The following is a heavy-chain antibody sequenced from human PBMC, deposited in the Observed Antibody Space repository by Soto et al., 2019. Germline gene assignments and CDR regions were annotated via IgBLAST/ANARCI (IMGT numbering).Heavy chain of an antibody. CDR1: GGSISSYY. V-gene: IGHV4-4*07. Sequence: SETLSLTCTVSGGSISSYYWSWIRQPAGKGLEWIGRIYTSGSTNYNPSLKSRVTMSVDTSKNQFSLKLSSVTAADTAVYYCAREEDIAVVEQDLGSYYYGMDVWGQGTTVTVSS. D-gene: IGHD2-15*01. J-gene: IGHJ6*02. CDR3: AREEDIAVVEQDLGSYYYGMDV. CDR2: IYTSGST.